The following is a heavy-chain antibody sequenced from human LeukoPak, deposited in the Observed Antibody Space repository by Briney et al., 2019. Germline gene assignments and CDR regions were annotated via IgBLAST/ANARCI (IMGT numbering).Heavy chain of an antibody. V-gene: IGHV1-2*02. CDR3: ARGTGTSWFDL. Sequence: VASVKVSCKASGYTFTDHYMHWVRQAPGQGLEWMGWMNSRSGNTNYAQNFQGRVTMTRDTSISTAYMDLSGLTSDDTAVYYCARGTGTSWFDLWGQGTLVIVSS. D-gene: IGHD1-7*01. CDR1: GYTFTDHY. J-gene: IGHJ5*02. CDR2: MNSRSGNT.